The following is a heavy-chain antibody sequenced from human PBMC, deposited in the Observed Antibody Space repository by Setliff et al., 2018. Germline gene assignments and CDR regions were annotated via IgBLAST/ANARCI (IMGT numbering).Heavy chain of an antibody. Sequence: PGGSLRLSCAASGFTFSSYWMNWVRQAPGKGLEWVANIKQDGSVKNYVDSVKGRFTISRDNAENTLYLQMNSLRAEDTAVYYCARTTGYRLEGDFDYWGQGTLVTVSS. V-gene: IGHV3-7*01. D-gene: IGHD3-16*01. J-gene: IGHJ4*02. CDR2: IKQDGSVK. CDR1: GFTFSSYW. CDR3: ARTTGYRLEGDFDY.